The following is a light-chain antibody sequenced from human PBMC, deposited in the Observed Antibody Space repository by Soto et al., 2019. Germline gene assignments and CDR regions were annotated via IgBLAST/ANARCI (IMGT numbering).Light chain of an antibody. CDR2: GAS. J-gene: IGKJ1*01. CDR1: QSVSGDY. V-gene: IGKV3-20*01. Sequence: EIVLTQSPGTLSLSPGEGATLSCRASQSVSGDYLAWYQSKPGQAPRLLIHGASNRATGIPDRFSGSGSGADFTLSISRLEPEDFAVYYCQQYGSSPPRTFGQGTKVDIK. CDR3: QQYGSSPPRT.